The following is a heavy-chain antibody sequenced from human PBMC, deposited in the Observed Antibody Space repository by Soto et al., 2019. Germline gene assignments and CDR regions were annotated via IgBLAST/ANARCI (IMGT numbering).Heavy chain of an antibody. D-gene: IGHD3-10*01. V-gene: IGHV4-61*01. Sequence: SETLSLTCTVSGDSVTSVSDYWSWIRQPPGKGLEWIGYIYYSGSADYNPSLGSRVTISIDTSKNQFSLKLTPVTAADTAVYYCARGVGFGYYYYHMDLWGQGTTVT. CDR3: ARGVGFGYYYYHMDL. CDR1: GDSVTSVSDY. J-gene: IGHJ6*02. CDR2: IYYSGSA.